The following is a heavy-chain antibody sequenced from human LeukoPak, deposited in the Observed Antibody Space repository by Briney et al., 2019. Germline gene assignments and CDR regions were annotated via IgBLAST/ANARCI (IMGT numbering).Heavy chain of an antibody. Sequence: GGSLRLSCAASGFTFSRYWMSWVRQAPGKGLEWVANIKPDGSEKHCVDSVKGRFTISRDNAKNSLFLQMNSLRTEDTAVYFCARLAAGSDYFDCWGQGTLVTVSS. CDR1: GFTFSRYW. D-gene: IGHD6-13*01. CDR2: IKPDGSEK. CDR3: ARLAAGSDYFDC. J-gene: IGHJ4*02. V-gene: IGHV3-7*04.